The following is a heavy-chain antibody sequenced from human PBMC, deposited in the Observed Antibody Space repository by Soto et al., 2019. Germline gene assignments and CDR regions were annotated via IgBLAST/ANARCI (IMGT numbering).Heavy chain of an antibody. D-gene: IGHD6-19*01. CDR3: ARDYSSGCRNWLEP. Sequence: SETLSLTCSVSGSSTNSSSYFSRWVRQPPGKGLEWIGSIYYSGSTYYNPSLRSRVTISVDTSKNQFSLKLSTLTAADTAVFYLARDYSSGCRNWLEPLDQVTRVTVST. V-gene: IGHV4-39*01. CDR1: GSSTNSSSYF. CDR2: IYYSGST. J-gene: IGHJ5*02.